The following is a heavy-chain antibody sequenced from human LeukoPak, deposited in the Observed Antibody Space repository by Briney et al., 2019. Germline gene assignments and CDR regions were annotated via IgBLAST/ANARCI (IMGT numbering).Heavy chain of an antibody. CDR1: GFPFGSYA. J-gene: IGHJ4*02. V-gene: IGHV3-49*04. D-gene: IGHD5-24*01. CDR2: IKTQVYGGTT. Sequence: GGSLRLSCTTSGFPFGSYAMNWVRQAPGKGLEWVGFIKTQVYGGTTEYGASVKGRFTISRDDSRAIPYMQMNSLKTEETSYYYCTRDLRDAWSLGYYFGYWGQGALVTVSS. CDR3: TRDLRDAWSLGYYFGY.